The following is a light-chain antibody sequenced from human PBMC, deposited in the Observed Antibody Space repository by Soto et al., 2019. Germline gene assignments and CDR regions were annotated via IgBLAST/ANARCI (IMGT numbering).Light chain of an antibody. J-gene: IGLJ3*02. Sequence: QSALTQPASVSGSPGQSITFSCTGTSSDLGGYNYVSWYQQHPGKATKLVIYDVSNRPSGVSNRFSGSKSGNTASLTISGLQADAEADYYCSSYTTTGTLVFGGGTKLTVL. CDR2: DVS. CDR1: SSDLGGYNY. CDR3: SSYTTTGTLV. V-gene: IGLV2-14*01.